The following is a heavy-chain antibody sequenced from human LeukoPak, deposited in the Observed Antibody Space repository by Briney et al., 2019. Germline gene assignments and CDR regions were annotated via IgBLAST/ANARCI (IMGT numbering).Heavy chain of an antibody. D-gene: IGHD3-22*01. CDR2: IIPIFGTA. CDR3: ARDWVPYYYDSSGSENDAFDI. CDR1: GGTFSSYA. V-gene: IGHV1-69*06. Sequence: SVKVSCKASGGTFSSYAISWVRQAPGQGLEWMGGIIPIFGTANYAQKFQGRVTITADKSTSTAYMELSSLRSEDTAVYYCARDWVPYYYDSSGSENDAFDIWGQGTMVTVSS. J-gene: IGHJ3*02.